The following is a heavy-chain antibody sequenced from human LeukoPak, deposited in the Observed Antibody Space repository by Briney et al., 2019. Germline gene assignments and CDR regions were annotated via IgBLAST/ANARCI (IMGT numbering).Heavy chain of an antibody. CDR1: GFTFSSYE. D-gene: IGHD3-10*01. J-gene: IGHJ6*03. Sequence: PGGSLRLSCEGSGFTFSSYEMNWVRQAPGKGLEWISYIHTGSSPTSYADSVKGRFTISRDNAKNSLYLQMNSLRAEDTAVDYCARVRSYFYYYYMDVWGKGTMVTVSS. CDR3: ARVRSYFYYYYMDV. CDR2: IHTGSSPT. V-gene: IGHV3-48*03.